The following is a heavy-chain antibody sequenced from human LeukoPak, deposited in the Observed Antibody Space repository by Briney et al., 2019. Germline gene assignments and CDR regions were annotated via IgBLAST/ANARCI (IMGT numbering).Heavy chain of an antibody. J-gene: IGHJ1*01. CDR1: GGTFSSYA. Sequence: ASVKVSCKASGGTFSSYAISWVRQAPGQGLEWMGWINPNSGGTNYAQKFQGWVTMTRDTSISTAYMELSRLRSDDTAVYYCARTNDYGDYGSAEYFQHWGQGTLVTVSS. D-gene: IGHD4-17*01. CDR2: INPNSGGT. CDR3: ARTNDYGDYGSAEYFQH. V-gene: IGHV1-2*04.